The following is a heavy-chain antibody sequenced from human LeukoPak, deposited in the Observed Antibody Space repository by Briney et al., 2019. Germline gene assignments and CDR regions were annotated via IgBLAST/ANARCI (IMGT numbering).Heavy chain of an antibody. CDR3: ARGRVSSSTWYSTYYYYFYMDV. D-gene: IGHD1-1*01. J-gene: IGHJ6*03. CDR1: GGSISSYY. CDR2: VDHTGST. Sequence: SETLSLTCTVSGGSISSYYWSWIRQPPGKGLEWIGYVDHTGSTNFNPSLNGRVSISRDTNKNLFSLRLRSVTAADTAVYFCARGRVSSSTWYSTYYYYFYMDVWGKGTTVTVSS. V-gene: IGHV4-59*01.